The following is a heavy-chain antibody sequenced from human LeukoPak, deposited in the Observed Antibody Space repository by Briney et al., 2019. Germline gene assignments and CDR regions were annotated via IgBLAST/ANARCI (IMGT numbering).Heavy chain of an antibody. CDR3: ARDSAHIVVVPALPPGLDNWPDP. D-gene: IGHD2-2*01. J-gene: IGHJ5*02. CDR1: EFTVSSNY. V-gene: IGHV3-53*01. CDR2: IYSDGTT. Sequence: PGGSLRLSCAASEFTVSSNYMSWVRQAPGKGLEWVSSIYSDGTTFYADSVKGRFTISRDNARNTLYLQMNSLRAEDTAVYYCARDSAHIVVVPALPPGLDNWPDPWGQGTLVTVSS.